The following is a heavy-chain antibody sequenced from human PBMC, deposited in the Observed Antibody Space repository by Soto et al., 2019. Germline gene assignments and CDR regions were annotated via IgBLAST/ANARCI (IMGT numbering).Heavy chain of an antibody. J-gene: IGHJ4*02. Sequence: GASVNVSCKVSGYTLTELSMHWVRQAPGKGLEWMGGFDPEDGETIYAQKFQGRVTMTEDTSTDTAYMELSSLRSEDTAVYYCATDPINSDIAAAGTFDYWGQGTLVTVSS. D-gene: IGHD6-13*01. CDR1: GYTLTELS. V-gene: IGHV1-24*01. CDR2: FDPEDGET. CDR3: ATDPINSDIAAAGTFDY.